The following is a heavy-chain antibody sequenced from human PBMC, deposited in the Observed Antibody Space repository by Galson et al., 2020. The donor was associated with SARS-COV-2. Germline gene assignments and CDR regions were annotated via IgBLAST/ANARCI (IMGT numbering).Heavy chain of an antibody. J-gene: IGHJ4*02. CDR2: IYSEGSST. V-gene: IGHV3-74*01. Sequence: GGSLRLSCAASGFTFSSYWMHWVRQAPGKGLVWVSRIYSEGSSTSYADSVKGRFTISGDNAKNTLYLQMNSLRAEDTAVHYCARGDMRNDYFDYWGQGTLVTVSS. CDR3: ARGDMRNDYFDY. CDR1: GFTFSSYW. D-gene: IGHD3-16*01.